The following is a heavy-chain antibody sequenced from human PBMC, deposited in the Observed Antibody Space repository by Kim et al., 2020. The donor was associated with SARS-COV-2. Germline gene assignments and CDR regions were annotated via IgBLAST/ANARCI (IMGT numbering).Heavy chain of an antibody. CDR2: IIPIFGTA. CDR3: ASDPYYYDSSGYGPFDP. D-gene: IGHD3-22*01. Sequence: SVKVSCKASGGTFSSYAISWVRQAPGQGLEWMGGIIPIFGTANYAQKFQGRVTITADESTSTAYMELSSLRSEDTAVYYCASDPYYYDSSGYGPFDPWGQGTLVTVSS. J-gene: IGHJ5*02. CDR1: GGTFSSYA. V-gene: IGHV1-69*13.